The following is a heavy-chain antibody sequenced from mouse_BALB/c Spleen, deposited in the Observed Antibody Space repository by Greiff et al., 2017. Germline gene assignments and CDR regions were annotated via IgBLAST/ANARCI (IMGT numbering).Heavy chain of an antibody. CDR1: GFTFSDYY. CDR2: ISDGGSYT. CDR3: AIGPGAMDY. J-gene: IGHJ4*01. V-gene: IGHV5-4*02. Sequence: DVKLVDSGGGLVKPGGSLKLSCAASGFTFSDYYMYWVRQTPEKRLEWVATISDGGSYTYYPDSVKGRFTISRDNAKNNLYLQMSSLKSEDTAMYYCAIGPGAMDYWGEGTSVTVSS.